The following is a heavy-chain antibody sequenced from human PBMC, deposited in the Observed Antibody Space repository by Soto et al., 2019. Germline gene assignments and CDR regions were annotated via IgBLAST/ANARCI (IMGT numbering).Heavy chain of an antibody. V-gene: IGHV1-69*13. Sequence: SVKVSCKASGGTFSSYAISWVRQAPGQGLEWMGGIIPIFGTANYAQKFQGRVTITADESTSTAYMELSSLRSEDTAVYYCASDAKLGKPFYFDYWGQGTLVTVSS. CDR2: IIPIFGTA. CDR1: GGTFSSYA. CDR3: ASDAKLGKPFYFDY. D-gene: IGHD7-27*01. J-gene: IGHJ4*02.